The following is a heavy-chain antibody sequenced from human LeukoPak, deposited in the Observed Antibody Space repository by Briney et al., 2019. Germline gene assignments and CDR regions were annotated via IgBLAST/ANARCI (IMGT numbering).Heavy chain of an antibody. CDR3: ARGRGSSAYRLDY. CDR2: MIPKSYNT. D-gene: IGHD3-22*01. J-gene: IGHJ4*02. Sequence: ASLKGSCKRSRDTFTSYYVYCVRHAAGQELEWLWWMIPKSYNTVYAQSFQGRVTMTKNTSINTAYMELSGLRSEDTAVYYCARGRGSSAYRLDYWGQGTLITVSS. CDR1: RDTFTSYY. V-gene: IGHV1-8*01.